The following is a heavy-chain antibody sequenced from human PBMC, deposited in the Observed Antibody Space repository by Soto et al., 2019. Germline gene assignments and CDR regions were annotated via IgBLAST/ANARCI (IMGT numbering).Heavy chain of an antibody. CDR1: GGSFSGYY. CDR3: ASVVVAAPGEGGDY. J-gene: IGHJ4*02. CDR2: INHSGST. V-gene: IGHV4-34*01. Sequence: QVQLQQWGAGLLKPSETLSLTCAVYGGSFSGYYWSWIRQPPGKGLEWIGEINHSGSTNYNPSLTSRVTISVDTSKNQFSLKLSSVTAADTAVYYCASVVVAAPGEGGDYWGQGTLVTVSS. D-gene: IGHD2-15*01.